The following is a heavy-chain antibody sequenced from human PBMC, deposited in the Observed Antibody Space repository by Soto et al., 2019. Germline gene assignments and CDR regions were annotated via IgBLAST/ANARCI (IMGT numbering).Heavy chain of an antibody. J-gene: IGHJ6*02. CDR1: GFTFSSYA. V-gene: IGHV3-30-3*01. CDR3: AKAIDVLTGYSYYYDGMDV. Sequence: GGSLRLSCAASGFTFSSYAMHWVRQAPGKGLEWVAVISYDGSNKYYADSVKGRFTISRDNSKNTLYLQMNSLRAEDTAVYYCAKAIDVLTGYSYYYDGMDVWGQGTTVTVSS. CDR2: ISYDGSNK. D-gene: IGHD3-9*01.